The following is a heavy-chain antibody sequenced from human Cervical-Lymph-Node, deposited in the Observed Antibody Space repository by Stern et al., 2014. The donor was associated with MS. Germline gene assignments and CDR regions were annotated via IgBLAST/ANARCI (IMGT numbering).Heavy chain of an antibody. Sequence: VQLVESGGTLVPPGGSLRLSCAASGSTVNSNYMTWGRQAPGKGPEAVSIFYSGISTYYAESVKGRFSFSIDNSKNTLFLHMNNLRVEDTAMYYCTREMAARRLDPWGQGTLVIVSA. CDR1: GSTVNSNY. CDR2: FYSGIST. J-gene: IGHJ5*02. V-gene: IGHV3-66*01. CDR3: TREMAARRLDP. D-gene: IGHD5-24*01.